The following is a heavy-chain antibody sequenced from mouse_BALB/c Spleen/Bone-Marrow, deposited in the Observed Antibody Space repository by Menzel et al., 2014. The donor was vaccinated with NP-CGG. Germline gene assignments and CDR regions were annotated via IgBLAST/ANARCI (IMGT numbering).Heavy chain of an antibody. CDR3: TRDMGGILLDY. J-gene: IGHJ2*01. CDR1: GFPFIDYY. D-gene: IGHD4-1*01. Sequence: EVKVEESGGGLVQPGGSLRLSCVTSGFPFIDYYMNWVRQPPGKALEWVGFIRNKAYGYTTEYSASVKGRFTISRDNSQSILYHQMNTLRDEDSATYNSTRDMGGILLDYWGQGTTVTVAS. CDR2: IRNKAYGYTT. V-gene: IGHV7-3*02.